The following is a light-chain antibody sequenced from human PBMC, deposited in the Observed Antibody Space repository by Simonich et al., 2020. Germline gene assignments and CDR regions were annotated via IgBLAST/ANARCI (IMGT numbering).Light chain of an antibody. Sequence: QSALTQPASVSGSPGQSITISCTGTSSYVGGYNYVSWYHQLPGKAPKLMIYDVSKRPSGVSNRVSGSKSGNTASLTISVLQAEDEADYYCSSYTSSSPWVFGGGTKLTVL. CDR3: SSYTSSSPWV. CDR1: SSYVGGYNY. J-gene: IGLJ3*02. V-gene: IGLV2-14*01. CDR2: DVS.